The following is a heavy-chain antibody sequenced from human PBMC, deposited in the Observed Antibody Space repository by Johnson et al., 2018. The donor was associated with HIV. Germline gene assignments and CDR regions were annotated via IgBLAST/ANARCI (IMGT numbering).Heavy chain of an antibody. Sequence: QVQLVESGGGVVQPGRSLRLSCAASGFTLSNYGMHWVRQAPGKGLEWVAVISYDGSNKYYADSVKGRFTISRDNSKNTLYLQMNSLRAEDTAVYYCARLCSGCADAFDMGGQGTMVTVSS. CDR2: ISYDGSNK. CDR1: GFTLSNYG. CDR3: ARLCSGCADAFDM. V-gene: IGHV3-30*19. D-gene: IGHD3-10*02. J-gene: IGHJ3*02.